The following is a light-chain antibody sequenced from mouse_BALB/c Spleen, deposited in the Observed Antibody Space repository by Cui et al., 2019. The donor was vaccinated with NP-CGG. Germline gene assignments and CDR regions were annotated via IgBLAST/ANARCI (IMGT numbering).Light chain of an antibody. CDR3: ALWYSNHWV. Sequence: QPAVTQQSALTTSPGETVTLTCRSSTGAVTTSNYANWVQEKPDHLFTGLIGGTNNRAPGVPARFSGSLIGDKAALTITGAQTEDDAMYFCALWYSNHWVFGGGTKLTVL. V-gene: IGLV1*01. J-gene: IGLJ1*01. CDR2: GTN. CDR1: TGAVTTSNY.